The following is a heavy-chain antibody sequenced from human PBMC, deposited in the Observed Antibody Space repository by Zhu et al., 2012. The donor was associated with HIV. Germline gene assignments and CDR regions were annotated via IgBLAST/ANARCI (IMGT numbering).Heavy chain of an antibody. Sequence: QVQLQQWGAGLLKPSETLSLTCAVYGGSFSGYCWGWIRQPPGKGLEWIGEINRSGDTNYNPSLKSRVTISVDTSKNQFSLKLNSVTAADTAVYYCARGYGSGSYYHYWGQGTLVTVSS. CDR2: INRSGDT. D-gene: IGHD3-10*01. CDR3: ARGYGSGSYYHY. CDR1: GGSFSGYC. V-gene: IGHV4-34*01. J-gene: IGHJ4*02.